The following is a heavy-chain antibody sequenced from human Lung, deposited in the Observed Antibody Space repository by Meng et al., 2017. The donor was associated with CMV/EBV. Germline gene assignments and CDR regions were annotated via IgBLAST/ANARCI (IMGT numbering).Heavy chain of an antibody. D-gene: IGHD3-10*01. CDR3: LRRSGGSV. J-gene: IGHJ1*01. V-gene: IGHV4-4*02. Sequence: QVQWGGSGPGLVKPSETLSLTGAVSGDSITNHNWWAWVRQPPGKGLEWIGEIPHRGSSAYNPSLKSRVSMSIDKSKNQFSLKLTSVTAADTAVYHCLRRSGGSVWGQGTLVTVSS. CDR1: GDSITNHNW. CDR2: IPHRGSS.